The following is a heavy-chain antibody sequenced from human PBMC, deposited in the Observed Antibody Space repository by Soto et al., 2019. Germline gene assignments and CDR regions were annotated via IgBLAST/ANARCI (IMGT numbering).Heavy chain of an antibody. Sequence: GGSLRLSCAASGFTFSSYAMSWVRQAPGKGLEWVSAISGSGGSTYYADSVKGRFTSSRDNSKNTLYLQMNSLRAEDTAVYYCAKDRQVRFRAGQDYYYYYYMDVWGKGTTVTVSS. CDR3: AKDRQVRFRAGQDYYYYYYMDV. V-gene: IGHV3-23*01. CDR2: ISGSGGST. J-gene: IGHJ6*03. CDR1: GFTFSSYA. D-gene: IGHD3-3*01.